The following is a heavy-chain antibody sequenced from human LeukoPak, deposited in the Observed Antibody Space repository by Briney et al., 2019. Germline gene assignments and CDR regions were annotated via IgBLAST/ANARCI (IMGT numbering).Heavy chain of an antibody. V-gene: IGHV3-74*01. CDR1: GFTFSNYW. J-gene: IGHJ6*02. CDR2: IDSDGSST. CDR3: ARGRPPGSTNRGYYYYGMDV. Sequence: GSLRLSCAASGFTFSNYWMHWVRQAPGKGLVWVSRIDSDGSSTSYADSVKGRSTISRDNAKNTLYLQMNSLRAEDTAVYYCARGRPPGSTNRGYYYYGMDVWGQGTTVTVSS. D-gene: IGHD2-2*01.